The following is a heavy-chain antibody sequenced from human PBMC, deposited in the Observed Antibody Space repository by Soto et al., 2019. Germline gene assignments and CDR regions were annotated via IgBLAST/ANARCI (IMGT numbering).Heavy chain of an antibody. CDR3: PRDKDV. J-gene: IGHJ6*02. V-gene: IGHV1-3*01. Sequence: GASVKVSCKASGYTFTSYAIHWVRQDPGQRLEWMGWSNAGNGNTKYSQKFQGRVTITRDTSASTAYMELSSLKSEDTAVCYCPRDKDVWGPGTTVTVSS. CDR2: SNAGNGNT. CDR1: GYTFTSYA.